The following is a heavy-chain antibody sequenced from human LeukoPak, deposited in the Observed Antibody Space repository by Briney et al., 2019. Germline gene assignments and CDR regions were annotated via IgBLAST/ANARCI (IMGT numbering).Heavy chain of an antibody. CDR2: INHSGST. J-gene: IGHJ5*02. D-gene: IGHD3-9*01. CDR1: GGSFSGYY. V-gene: IGHV4-34*01. Sequence: AETLSLTCAVYGGSFSGYYWSWIRQPPGKGLEWIGEINHSGSTNYNPYLKSRLTNSVDTSKNQFSLKLSSVTAADTAVYYCARRTGYYHILTGYPNWFDPWGQGTLVTVSS. CDR3: ARRTGYYHILTGYPNWFDP.